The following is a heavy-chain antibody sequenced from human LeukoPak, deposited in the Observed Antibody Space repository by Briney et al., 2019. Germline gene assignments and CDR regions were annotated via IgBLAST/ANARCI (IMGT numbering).Heavy chain of an antibody. J-gene: IGHJ4*02. Sequence: GGSLRLSCAASGSIFSSHGMHCVRQAPGKGLERVAFIQNDGKRKDYADSVKGRFSISRDNSKNTMYLEMSSLRAEDTAVYYCAKDFDRNYSLDYWGQGTLVTVSS. CDR3: AKDFDRNYSLDY. D-gene: IGHD1-14*01. V-gene: IGHV3-30*02. CDR2: IQNDGKRK. CDR1: GSIFSSHG.